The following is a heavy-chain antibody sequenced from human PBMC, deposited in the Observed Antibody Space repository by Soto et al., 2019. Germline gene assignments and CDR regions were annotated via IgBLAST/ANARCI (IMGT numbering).Heavy chain of an antibody. V-gene: IGHV3-23*02. CDR3: EGSWT. Sequence: EVQVLESGGGLVQPGGSLRLSCAASGFTIRNYAMSWVRQAPGKALEWVAGISGTTDRTYYRDSVEGRFTIFKAPSKNTLYLEMNSLRAEATALYRCEGSWTWGQGTLVTVSS. CDR1: GFTIRNYA. J-gene: IGHJ1*01. CDR2: ISGTTDRT. D-gene: IGHD5-12*01.